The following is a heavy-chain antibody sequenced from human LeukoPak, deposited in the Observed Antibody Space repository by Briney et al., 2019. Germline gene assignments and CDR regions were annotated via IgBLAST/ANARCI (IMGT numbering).Heavy chain of an antibody. CDR3: AKAPRRGAFDI. Sequence: GRSLRLSCAASGFTFDDYAMHWVRQAPGKGLEWVSGISWNSGSIGYADSVKGRFTISRDDAKNSLYLQMNSLRAEDTALYYCAKAPRRGAFDIWGQGTMVTVSS. CDR2: ISWNSGSI. V-gene: IGHV3-9*01. J-gene: IGHJ3*02. CDR1: GFTFDDYA.